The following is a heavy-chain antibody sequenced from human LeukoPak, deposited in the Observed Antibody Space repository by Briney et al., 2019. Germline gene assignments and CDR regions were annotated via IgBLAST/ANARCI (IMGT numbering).Heavy chain of an antibody. J-gene: IGHJ4*02. CDR1: GYTFTRYD. Sequence: GASVKVSCKASGYTFTRYDINWLRQATGQGLEWMGWMNPNRCNTGYARKFKGRVPMIRHNSISTAYMELSSLRSEDTAVYYCARGLRIYYYDSSGSTYYFDYWGQGTLVTVS. D-gene: IGHD3-22*01. CDR3: ARGLRIYYYDSSGSTYYFDY. V-gene: IGHV1-8*01. CDR2: MNPNRCNT.